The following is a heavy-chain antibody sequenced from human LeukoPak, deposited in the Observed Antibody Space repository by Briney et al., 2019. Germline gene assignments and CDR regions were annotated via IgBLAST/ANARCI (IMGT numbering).Heavy chain of an antibody. J-gene: IGHJ6*03. Sequence: ASVKVSCKASGGTFSSYAISWVRQAPGQGLEWMGGIIPIFGTANYAQKFQGRVTITADKSTSTAYMELSSLRSEDTAVYYCARFGPGNWNYDYYMDVWGKGTTVTVSS. CDR3: ARFGPGNWNYDYYMDV. CDR1: GGTFSSYA. V-gene: IGHV1-69*06. D-gene: IGHD1-20*01. CDR2: IIPIFGTA.